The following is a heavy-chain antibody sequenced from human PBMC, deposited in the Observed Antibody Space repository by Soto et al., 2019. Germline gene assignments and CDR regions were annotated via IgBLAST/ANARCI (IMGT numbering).Heavy chain of an antibody. CDR1: GDSISSYY. Sequence: PSETLSLTCTVSGDSISSYYWSWIRQPPGKGLEWIGYIYYSGSTNYNPSLKSRVTISVDKSKNQFSLKLSSVTAADTAVYYCARDLYYDILTGYYSPYYYYGMDVWGQGTTVTVSS. J-gene: IGHJ6*02. D-gene: IGHD3-9*01. CDR3: ARDLYYDILTGYYSPYYYYGMDV. CDR2: IYYSGST. V-gene: IGHV4-59*12.